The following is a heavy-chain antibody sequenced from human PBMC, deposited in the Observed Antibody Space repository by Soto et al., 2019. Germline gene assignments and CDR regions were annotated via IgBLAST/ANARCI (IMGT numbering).Heavy chain of an antibody. CDR1: GFTFSSYA. J-gene: IGHJ6*02. Sequence: PGGSLRLSCAASGFTFSSYAMHWVRQAPGKGLEWVAVISYDGSNKYYADSVKGRFTISRDNSKNTLYLQMNSLRAEDTAVYYCARDLFSRITMIVVVIRGSPAHGMDVWGQGTTVT. CDR3: ARDLFSRITMIVVVIRGSPAHGMDV. D-gene: IGHD3-22*01. V-gene: IGHV3-30-3*01. CDR2: ISYDGSNK.